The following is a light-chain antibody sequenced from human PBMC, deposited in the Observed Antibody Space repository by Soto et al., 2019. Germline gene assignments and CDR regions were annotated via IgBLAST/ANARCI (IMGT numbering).Light chain of an antibody. CDR2: RNN. V-gene: IGLV1-47*01. Sequence: QSVLTQPPSASGTPGQRVTISCFGSSSNIGNNYVYWYQMVPGTAPKLLIYRNNQRPSGVPDRFSGSRSGTSASLAISGLRSENEADYYSAAWDDSLSGRGVFGGGTKLTVL. CDR1: SSNIGNNY. CDR3: AAWDDSLSGRGV. J-gene: IGLJ2*01.